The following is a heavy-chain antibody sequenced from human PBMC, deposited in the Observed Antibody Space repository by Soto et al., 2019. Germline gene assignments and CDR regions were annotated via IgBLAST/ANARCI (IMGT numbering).Heavy chain of an antibody. J-gene: IGHJ1*01. D-gene: IGHD6-6*01. Sequence: SVKVSCKASGGTFSSYTISWVRQAPGQGLEWMGRIIPILGIANYAQKFQGRVTITADKSTSTAYMELSSLRSEDTAVYYCATSPSSYIYSHPWRQGTLVTVSS. CDR2: IIPILGIA. CDR1: GGTFSSYT. CDR3: ATSPSSYIYSHP. V-gene: IGHV1-69*02.